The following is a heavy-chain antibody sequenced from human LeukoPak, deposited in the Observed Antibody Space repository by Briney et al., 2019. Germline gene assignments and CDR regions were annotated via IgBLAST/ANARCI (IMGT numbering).Heavy chain of an antibody. CDR1: GFTVSSNY. V-gene: IGHV3-53*01. J-gene: IGHJ4*02. D-gene: IGHD3-9*01. CDR3: ARESYDTLTGCYYFHY. CDR2: IYSGGST. Sequence: GGSLRLSCAASGFTVSSNYMSWVRQAPGKGLEWVSVIYSGGSTYYADSVEGRFTISRDNAKNSLYLQMNSLRAEDTAVYYCARESYDTLTGCYYFHYWGQGTLVTVSS.